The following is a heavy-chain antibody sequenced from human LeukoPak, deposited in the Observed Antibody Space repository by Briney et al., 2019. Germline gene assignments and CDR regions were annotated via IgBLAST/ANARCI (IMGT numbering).Heavy chain of an antibody. CDR1: GLNFSNYG. Sequence: GGTLRLSCEASGLNFSNYGMSWVRQAPGKGLEWVSGITSDGSTYYADSVKGRFTISRDSSKNTLYLQMNSLRPEDTAVYYCAKILNYYYYYMDVWGKGTTVTISS. V-gene: IGHV3-23*01. CDR2: ITSDGST. J-gene: IGHJ6*03. CDR3: AKILNYYYYYMDV.